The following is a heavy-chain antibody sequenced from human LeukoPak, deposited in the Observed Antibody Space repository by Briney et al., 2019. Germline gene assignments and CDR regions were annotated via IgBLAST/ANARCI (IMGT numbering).Heavy chain of an antibody. Sequence: GGSLRLSCAASGFTFTNAWVKSKADGETIDYAAPVKGRVTFSRDDSKNMLYLQMNSLKSEDTAVYYCSTLTSRGLSDSWGQGPLVTVSS. CDR1: GFTFTNAW. CDR3: STLTSRGLSDS. CDR2: SKADGETI. D-gene: IGHD1-20*01. V-gene: IGHV3-15*07. J-gene: IGHJ4*02.